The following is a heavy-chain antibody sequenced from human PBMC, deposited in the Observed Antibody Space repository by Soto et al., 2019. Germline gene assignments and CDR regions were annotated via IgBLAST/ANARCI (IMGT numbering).Heavy chain of an antibody. CDR2: IYYSGST. V-gene: IGHV4-39*01. Sequence: SETLSLTCTVSGGSISSSSYYWGWIRQPPGKGLEWIGSIYYSGSTYYNPSLKSRVTISVDTSKNQFSLKLSSVTAADTAVYYCARHLELSVNWFDPWGQGTLVTVSS. D-gene: IGHD1-7*01. CDR3: ARHLELSVNWFDP. CDR1: GGSISSSSYY. J-gene: IGHJ5*02.